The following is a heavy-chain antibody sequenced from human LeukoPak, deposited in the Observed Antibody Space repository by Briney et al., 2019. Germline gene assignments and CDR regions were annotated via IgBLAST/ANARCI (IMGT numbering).Heavy chain of an antibody. CDR3: ASLDGLWFGELLTPQGYYYMDV. Sequence: GGSLRLSCAASGFTFSSYAMHWVRQAPGKGLEYVSAISSKGGRTYYANSVKGRFTISRDNSKNTLYLQMGSLRAEDMAVYYCASLDGLWFGELLTPQGYYYMDVWGKGTTVTVSS. V-gene: IGHV3-64*01. CDR2: ISSKGGRT. D-gene: IGHD3-10*01. CDR1: GFTFSSYA. J-gene: IGHJ6*03.